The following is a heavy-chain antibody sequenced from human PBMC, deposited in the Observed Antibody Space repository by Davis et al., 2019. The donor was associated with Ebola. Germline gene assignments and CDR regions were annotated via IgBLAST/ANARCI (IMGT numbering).Heavy chain of an antibody. CDR2: INPNSGGT. J-gene: IGHJ4*02. CDR3: ARVAGRYSSSWYAGY. CDR1: GYTFTGYY. V-gene: IGHV1-2*02. Sequence: ASVKVSCKASGYTFTGYYMHWVRQAPGQGLEWMGWINPNSGGTNYAQKFQGRVTMTRDTSISTAYMELSRLRSDDTAVYYCARVAGRYSSSWYAGYWGQGTLVTVSS. D-gene: IGHD6-13*01.